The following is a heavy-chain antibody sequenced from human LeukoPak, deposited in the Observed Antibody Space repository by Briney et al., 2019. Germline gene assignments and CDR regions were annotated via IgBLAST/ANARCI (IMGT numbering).Heavy chain of an antibody. CDR3: AKWGDYDVLTGYYVPDY. D-gene: IGHD3-9*01. CDR1: GFTFSNYA. CDR2: ITGGGSGI. J-gene: IGHJ4*02. Sequence: GGSLRLSCAASGFTFSNYAMSWVRQAPGKGLEWVSAITGGGSGIYYADSMKSRFTISRDNSKNTLYLQINSLRAEDTAVYYCAKWGDYDVLTGYYVPDYWGQGTLVTVSS. V-gene: IGHV3-23*01.